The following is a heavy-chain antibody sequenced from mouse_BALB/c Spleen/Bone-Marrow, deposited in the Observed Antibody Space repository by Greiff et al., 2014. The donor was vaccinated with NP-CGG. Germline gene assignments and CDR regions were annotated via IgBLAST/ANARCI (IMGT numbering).Heavy chain of an antibody. CDR2: INPSSGYT. V-gene: IGHV1-4*01. D-gene: IGHD1-1*01. J-gene: IGHJ2*01. Sequence: QVQLQQSGAELARPGASVKMSCKASGYTFTSCTMHWVKQRPGQGLEWIGYINPSSGYTNYNQKFKDKATLTADKSSSTAYMQLSSLTSEDSAVYYCARRYYGSTFDYWGQGTTLTVSS. CDR1: GYTFTSCT. CDR3: ARRYYGSTFDY.